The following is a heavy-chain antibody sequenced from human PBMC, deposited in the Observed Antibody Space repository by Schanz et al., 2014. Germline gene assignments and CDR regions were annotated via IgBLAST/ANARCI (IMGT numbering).Heavy chain of an antibody. J-gene: IGHJ5*02. CDR3: APLDYADSVS. CDR1: GGTFSRLT. Sequence: QVQLVQSGADVKKPGSSVRVSCKASGGTFSRLTFSWVRQAPGQGLEWMGRVIPILGATHYAQKFQGRVTITADKSTTTAYMELNSLNSDDTAVYYCAPLDYADSVSWGQGTLXTVSS. D-gene: IGHD4-17*01. CDR2: VIPILGAT. V-gene: IGHV1-69*08.